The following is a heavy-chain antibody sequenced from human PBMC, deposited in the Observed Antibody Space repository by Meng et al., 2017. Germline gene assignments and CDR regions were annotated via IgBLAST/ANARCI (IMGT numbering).Heavy chain of an antibody. CDR3: AHSKKTYYDFWSGYLGYYFDY. CDR1: GFSLSTSGVG. Sequence: HSPLKESRPTLVKPTQTLTLTCTFSGFSLSTSGVGVGWIRQPPGKALEWLALIYWDDDKRYSPSLKSRLTITKDTSKNQVVLTMTNMDPVDTATYYCAHSKKTYYDFWSGYLGYYFDYWGQGTLVTVSS. D-gene: IGHD3-3*01. CDR2: IYWDDDK. J-gene: IGHJ4*02. V-gene: IGHV2-5*02.